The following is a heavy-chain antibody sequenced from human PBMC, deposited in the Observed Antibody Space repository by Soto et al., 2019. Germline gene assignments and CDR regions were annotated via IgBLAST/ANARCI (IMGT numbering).Heavy chain of an antibody. CDR3: ANSGWYNPDGYFQH. D-gene: IGHD6-19*01. CDR1: GFTFSNYA. CDR2: VSYDGDNE. J-gene: IGHJ1*01. V-gene: IGHV3-30*18. Sequence: GGSLRLSCGASGFTFSNYAMHWVRQAPGKGLEWVAIVSYDGDNEYYADSVRGRFFISRDNSRNTLYLQMNSLRAEDTAVYYCANSGWYNPDGYFQHWGQGTLVTVSS.